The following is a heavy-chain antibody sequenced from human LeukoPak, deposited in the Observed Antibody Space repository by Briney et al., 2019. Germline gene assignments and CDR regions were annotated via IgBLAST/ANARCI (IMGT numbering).Heavy chain of an antibody. V-gene: IGHV3-15*01. CDR3: TTDPVLLWFGEFND. D-gene: IGHD3-10*01. CDR1: GFTFSNAW. Sequence: GGSLRLSCAASGFTFSNAWMSWVRQAPGKGLEWVGRIKSKTDGGTTDYAAPVTGRFTISRDDSKNTLYLQMNSLKTEDTAAYYCTTDPVLLWFGEFNDWGQGTLVTVSS. J-gene: IGHJ4*02. CDR2: IKSKTDGGTT.